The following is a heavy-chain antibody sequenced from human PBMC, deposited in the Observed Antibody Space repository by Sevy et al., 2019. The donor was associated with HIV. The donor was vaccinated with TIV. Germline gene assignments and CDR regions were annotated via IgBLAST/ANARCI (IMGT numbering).Heavy chain of an antibody. Sequence: GGSLRLSCAASGFTFSANWMNWVRQAPGKGLEWVANIKADGSDKHYVDSLEGRFTISRDNVKNLLFLQRNSLRVEDTAVYYCAHETFGRFESWGQGTLVTVSS. CDR2: IKADGSDK. D-gene: IGHD3-16*01. CDR3: AHETFGRFES. J-gene: IGHJ4*02. V-gene: IGHV3-7*01. CDR1: GFTFSANW.